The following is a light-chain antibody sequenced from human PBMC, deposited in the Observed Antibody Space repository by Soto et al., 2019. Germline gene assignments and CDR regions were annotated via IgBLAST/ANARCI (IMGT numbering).Light chain of an antibody. V-gene: IGLV4-69*01. CDR3: PTCDSGATVV. Sequence: QLVLTQSPSASASLGASVKLTCTLSSGHSSYAIAWHQQQQEKGPRYLLKLSSDGSHSKGDGIPDRVSGSSSGAARYLSISRLQSEDEADYYCPTCDSGATVVFGGGTKLTVL. CDR2: LSSDGSH. CDR1: SGHSSYA. J-gene: IGLJ2*01.